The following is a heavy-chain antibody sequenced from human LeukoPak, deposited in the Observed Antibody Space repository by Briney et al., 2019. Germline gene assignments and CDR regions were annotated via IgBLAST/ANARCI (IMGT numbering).Heavy chain of an antibody. J-gene: IGHJ4*02. D-gene: IGHD2-8*01. Sequence: PGGSLRLSCAASGFTVSSNYMSWVRQAPGKGLEWVSVIYSGGSTYYADSVKGRFTISRDNSKNSLYLQMNSLRAEDTAVYYCARSSRELVGYAPWELMPPFDYWGQGTLVTVSS. CDR2: IYSGGST. CDR1: GFTVSSNY. V-gene: IGHV3-53*01. CDR3: ARSSRELVGYAPWELMPPFDY.